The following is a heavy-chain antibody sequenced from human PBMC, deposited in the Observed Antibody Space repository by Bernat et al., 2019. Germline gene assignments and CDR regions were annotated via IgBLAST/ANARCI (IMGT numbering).Heavy chain of an antibody. Sequence: EVQLVETGGGLIQPGGSPRLSCAASGFSVSSNYMSWVRQAPGKGLEWVSVIYSGGGTYYADSVKGRFTISRDNTKNTVSLQMSSLRAEDTAVYYCARTPFRVAVVGTYHFDYWGQGTLVTVSS. CDR3: ARTPFRVAVVGTYHFDY. J-gene: IGHJ4*02. CDR1: GFSVSSNY. CDR2: IYSGGGT. V-gene: IGHV3-53*05. D-gene: IGHD6-19*01.